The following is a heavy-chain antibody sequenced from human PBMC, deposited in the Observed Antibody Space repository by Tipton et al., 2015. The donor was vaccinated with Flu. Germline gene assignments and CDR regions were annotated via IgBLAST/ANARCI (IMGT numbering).Heavy chain of an antibody. J-gene: IGHJ3*02. CDR3: ARARGQWELSDPFDI. V-gene: IGHV4-38-2*01. CDR2: IFHTGGT. CDR1: GYPISSGYY. D-gene: IGHD1-26*01. Sequence: TLSLTCAVSGYPISSGYYWGWIRQPPGGGLEWIGNIFHTGGTHYNPSLKSRLTLSVDTSKNQFSLKVISVTAADTALYYCARARGQWELSDPFDIWGQGTMVTVSS.